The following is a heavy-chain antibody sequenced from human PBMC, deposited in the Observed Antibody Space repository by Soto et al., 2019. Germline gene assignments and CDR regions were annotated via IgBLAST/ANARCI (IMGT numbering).Heavy chain of an antibody. V-gene: IGHV1-69*02. J-gene: IGHJ4*02. CDR3: ARATPGYSAYDYYFDY. D-gene: IGHD5-12*01. Sequence: QVQLVQSGAEVKKPGSSVKVSCKASGGTFNNYTISWVRQAPGQGLEWMGRIIPILDIVNNAQKFQGRVTITADKSTCTAYMELSSLRSEDTAVYYCARATPGYSAYDYYFDYWGQGTLVTVSS. CDR2: IIPILDIV. CDR1: GGTFNNYT.